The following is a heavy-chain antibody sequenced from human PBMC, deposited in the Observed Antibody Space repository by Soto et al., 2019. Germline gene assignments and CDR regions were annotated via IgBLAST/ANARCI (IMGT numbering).Heavy chain of an antibody. J-gene: IGHJ3*02. D-gene: IGHD5-12*01. CDR3: ATDGPSNSGNLYAFDI. Sequence: ASVKVSCKASGYTLTNYGVTWVRQAPGQGLEWLGRVAPYKADTNSAQNLQGRVTMATDTSTNTAYLELRSLRSDDTAVYFCATDGPSNSGNLYAFDIWGQGTMVTVSS. CDR2: VAPYKADT. CDR1: GYTLTNYG. V-gene: IGHV1-18*04.